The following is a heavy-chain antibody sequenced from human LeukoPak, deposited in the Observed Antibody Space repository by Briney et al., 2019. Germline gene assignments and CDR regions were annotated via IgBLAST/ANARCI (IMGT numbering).Heavy chain of an antibody. V-gene: IGHV3-7*03. J-gene: IGHJ6*02. CDR1: GFALSSHW. Sequence: GGCLRLSCAASGFALSSHWMTWVRQVPGRGPEWVANVNRDGSETYYLDSVKGRFTISKDNAKNSLYLQMNSLRAKDTALYHCARNNGMDVWGQGTTVIVSS. CDR2: VNRDGSET. CDR3: ARNNGMDV.